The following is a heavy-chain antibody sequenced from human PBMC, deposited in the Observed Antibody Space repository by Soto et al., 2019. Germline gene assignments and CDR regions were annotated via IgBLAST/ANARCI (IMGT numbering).Heavy chain of an antibody. CDR1: GGYFSGYY. V-gene: IGHV4-34*01. Sequence: SETLSLTCAVYGGYFSGYYWSWIRQPPGKGLEWIGEINHSGSTNYNPSLKSRVTISVDTSKNQFSLKLSSVTAADTAVYYCARGRKWIRLNYWGQGTLVTVSS. CDR2: INHSGST. CDR3: ARGRKWIRLNY. D-gene: IGHD5-12*01. J-gene: IGHJ4*02.